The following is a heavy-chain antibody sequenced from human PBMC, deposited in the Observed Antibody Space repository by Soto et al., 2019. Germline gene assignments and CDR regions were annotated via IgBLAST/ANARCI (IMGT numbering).Heavy chain of an antibody. CDR1: GFSLSTSGVG. CDR3: AYRQDYRSSWNSGWFDP. D-gene: IGHD6-13*01. CDR2: IYWDDDK. V-gene: IGHV2-5*02. Sequence: QITLKESGPTLVKPTQPLTLTCTFSGFSLSTSGVGVGWIRQPPGKALEWLALIYWDDDKRYSASLKTRLTINKDTSKHQVVLTMSNMDPVDSATYFCAYRQDYRSSWNSGWFDPWGQGSLVIVSS. J-gene: IGHJ5*02.